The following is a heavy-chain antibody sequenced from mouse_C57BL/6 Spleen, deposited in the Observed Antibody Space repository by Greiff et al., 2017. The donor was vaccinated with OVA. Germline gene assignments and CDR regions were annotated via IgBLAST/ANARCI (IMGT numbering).Heavy chain of an antibody. J-gene: IGHJ1*03. V-gene: IGHV1-82*01. CDR1: GYAFSSSW. D-gene: IGHD1-1*01. CDR2: IYPGDGDT. CDR3: ARDTTVVAPGYFDV. Sequence: VQLQQSGPELVKPGASVKISCKASGYAFSSSWMNWVKQRPGKGLEWIGRIYPGDGDTNYNGKFKGKATLTADKSSSTAYMQLSSLTSEDSAVYFCARDTTVVAPGYFDVWGTGTTVTVSS.